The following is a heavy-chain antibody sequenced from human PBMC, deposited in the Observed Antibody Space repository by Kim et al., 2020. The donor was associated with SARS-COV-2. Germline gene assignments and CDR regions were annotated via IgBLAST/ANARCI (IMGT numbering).Heavy chain of an antibody. CDR1: GGSISGYC. V-gene: IGHV4-59*13. CDR2: VSYRGTT. D-gene: IGHD6-13*01. Sequence: SETLSLTCTVSGGSISGYCWSWIRHRPGKGLEWDGYVSYRGTTNYNPTPKNRVPMSVDTYTTQFSVKLSSMTAADTAVYYCARGAIRDRIGAGFDPWGQGVLVTVSS. CDR3: ARGAIRDRIGAGFDP. J-gene: IGHJ5*02.